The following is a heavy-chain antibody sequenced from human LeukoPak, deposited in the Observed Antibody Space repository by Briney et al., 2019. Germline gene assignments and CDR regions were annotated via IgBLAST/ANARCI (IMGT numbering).Heavy chain of an antibody. D-gene: IGHD3-22*01. CDR1: GGSISSYY. J-gene: IGHJ4*02. CDR3: ARLPSPDYYDSSGYLDY. V-gene: IGHV4-4*07. CDR2: MYISGST. Sequence: SETLSLTCTVSGGSISSYYWSWIRQAAGKGLEWIGRMYISGSTNHNPSLKSRVTMSVDMSKNQFSLKLSSVTAADTAVYYCARLPSPDYYDSSGYLDYWGQGTLVTVSS.